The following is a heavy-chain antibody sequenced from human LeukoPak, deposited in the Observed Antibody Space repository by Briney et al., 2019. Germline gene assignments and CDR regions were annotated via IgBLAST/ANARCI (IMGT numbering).Heavy chain of an antibody. CDR1: GFTFTSYW. J-gene: IGHJ6*02. Sequence: QAGGSLRLSCAASGFTFTSYWMHWVRQAPGKGLVWVSRVNSDGSSTTYADSVKGRFTISRDNAKNTLYLQMSSLRAEDTAVYYCARGRYYGMDVWGQGTTVTVYS. CDR3: ARGRYYGMDV. CDR2: VNSDGSST. V-gene: IGHV3-74*01.